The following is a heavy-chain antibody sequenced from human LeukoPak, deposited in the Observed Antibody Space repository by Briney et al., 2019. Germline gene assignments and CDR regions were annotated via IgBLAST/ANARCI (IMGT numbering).Heavy chain of an antibody. CDR1: GGSISSSSYY. V-gene: IGHV4-39*07. CDR2: IYYSGST. J-gene: IGHJ3*02. D-gene: IGHD2-2*01. Sequence: PSETLSLTCTVSGGSISSSSYYWGWIRQPPGKGLEWIGSIYYSGSTYYNPSLKSRVTISVDTSKNQFSLKLSSVTAADTAVYYCARDIYRIVVVPAAIYDDAFDIWGQGTMVTVSS. CDR3: ARDIYRIVVVPAAIYDDAFDI.